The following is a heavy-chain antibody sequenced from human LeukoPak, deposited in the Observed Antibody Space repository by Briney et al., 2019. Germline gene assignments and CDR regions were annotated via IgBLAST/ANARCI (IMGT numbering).Heavy chain of an antibody. CDR3: ARGNWFDP. CDR1: GFTFSSYG. Sequence: GGSLRLSCAASGFTFSSYGMNWVRQAPGKGLEWVSYISPSGSAMYYADSVKGRFTISRDNAKNSLFLQMNSLRADDTALYYCARGNWFDPWGQGTLVTVSS. CDR2: ISPSGSAM. J-gene: IGHJ5*02. V-gene: IGHV3-48*04.